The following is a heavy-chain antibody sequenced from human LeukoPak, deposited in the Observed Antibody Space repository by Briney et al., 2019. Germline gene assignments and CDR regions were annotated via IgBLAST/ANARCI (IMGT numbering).Heavy chain of an antibody. CDR3: ARGIVRITIFGVVINWFDP. J-gene: IGHJ5*02. V-gene: IGHV1-8*01. D-gene: IGHD3-3*01. CDR1: GYTFTSYD. Sequence: ASVTVSYKASGYTFTSYDSNWVRQATGQGLEWMGWMNPNSGNTGYAQKFQGRVTMTRNTSISTAYMELSSLRSEDTAVYYCARGIVRITIFGVVINWFDPWGQGTLVTVSS. CDR2: MNPNSGNT.